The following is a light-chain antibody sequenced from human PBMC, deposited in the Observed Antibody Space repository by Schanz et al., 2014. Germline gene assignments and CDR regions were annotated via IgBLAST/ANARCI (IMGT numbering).Light chain of an antibody. J-gene: IGKJ2*01. Sequence: EIVMTQSPATLSVSPGERAILSCRASQSVGSNLAWYQQKPGQAPRLLIYGASNRATGIPARFSGSGSGSEFTLTISSLQSEDFAVYYCQQNNDWPPYTFGQGTKVEIK. V-gene: IGKV3-15*01. CDR3: QQNNDWPPYT. CDR2: GAS. CDR1: QSVGSN.